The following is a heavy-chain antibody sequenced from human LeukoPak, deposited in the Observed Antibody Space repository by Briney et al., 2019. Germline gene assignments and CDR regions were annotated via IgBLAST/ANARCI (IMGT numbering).Heavy chain of an antibody. CDR1: GYTFTVYY. D-gene: IGHD2-21*02. Sequence: ASVTVSFTGSGYTFTVYYMHWVRRAPGQALEWMGWSNAKRGDTKYAQKYQGRVTMHRDTSISTAYMQLSRLRSDDTAVYYCAREKGIVVVPATRRATWFDPWGQGTLLTVSS. J-gene: IGHJ5*02. CDR2: SNAKRGDT. V-gene: IGHV1-2*02. CDR3: AREKGIVVVPATRRATWFDP.